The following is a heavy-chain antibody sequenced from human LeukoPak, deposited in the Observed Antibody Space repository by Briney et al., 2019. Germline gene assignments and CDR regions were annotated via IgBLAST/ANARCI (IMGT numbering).Heavy chain of an antibody. J-gene: IGHJ4*02. CDR3: ARAVKYRSGPLTDLLPYYFDY. CDR2: INPNSGGT. V-gene: IGHV1-2*02. D-gene: IGHD6-19*01. CDR1: GYTFTGYY. Sequence: GPSVKVSCKASGYTFTGYYMHWVRQAPGQGLEWMGWINPNSGGTNYAQKVQGRVTITRDRSVNTAYMELSSLRSEDMAVYYCARAVKYRSGPLTDLLPYYFDYWGQGTLVTVSS.